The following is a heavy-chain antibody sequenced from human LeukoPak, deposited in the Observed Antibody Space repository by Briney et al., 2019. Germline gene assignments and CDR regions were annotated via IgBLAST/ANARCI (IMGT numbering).Heavy chain of an antibody. CDR1: GDTFSGFW. D-gene: IGHD1-26*01. V-gene: IGHV3-74*01. J-gene: IGHJ4*02. CDR3: ATEGIVGGGAHFDY. Sequence: GGSLRLSCEASGDTFSGFWMHWVRQVPGRGLVWVARINNDGSSRSYADVVKGRFTITRDNAKKTVYLQMNSLGVEDTALYYCATEGIVGGGAHFDYWGQGTLVTVSS. CDR2: INNDGSSR.